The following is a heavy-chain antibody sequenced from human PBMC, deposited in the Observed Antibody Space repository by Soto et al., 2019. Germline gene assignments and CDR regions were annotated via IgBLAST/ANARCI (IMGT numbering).Heavy chain of an antibody. Sequence: GGSLRLSCAASGFTFSSYGMHWVRQAPGKGLEWVAVISYDGSNKYYADSVKGRFTISRDNSKNTLYLQMNSLRAEDTAVYYCAKPTGYSSSWYGTLTYWGQGTLVTVS. CDR2: ISYDGSNK. CDR3: AKPTGYSSSWYGTLTY. CDR1: GFTFSSYG. D-gene: IGHD6-13*01. V-gene: IGHV3-30*18. J-gene: IGHJ4*02.